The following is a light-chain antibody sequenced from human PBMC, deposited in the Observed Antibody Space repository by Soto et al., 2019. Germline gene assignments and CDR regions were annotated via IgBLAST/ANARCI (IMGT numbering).Light chain of an antibody. Sequence: EIVRTQSPTTLSVSPGERATLSCRASQSVSSNLAWYQQKPGQALSLLIYDISARATGIPHRLSGSGSGTEFTNTISSLQSEDLAVYYWQQYNDWPLPFGGGTKVDIK. CDR3: QQYNDWPLP. V-gene: IGKV3D-15*01. J-gene: IGKJ4*01. CDR1: QSVSSN. CDR2: DIS.